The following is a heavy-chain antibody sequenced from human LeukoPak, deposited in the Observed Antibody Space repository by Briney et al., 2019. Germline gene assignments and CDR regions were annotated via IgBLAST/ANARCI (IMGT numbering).Heavy chain of an antibody. CDR1: GDSISSSSYY. D-gene: IGHD2-2*01. CDR3: ARHIFSGGYCTTTSCNSLDC. V-gene: IGHV4-39*01. J-gene: IGHJ4*02. Sequence: SETLSLTCTVSGDSISSSSYYWGWIRQPPGKGLGGIGSIYYRGSTYYNPYLKSRGTISVDTSKNQFSLKLNSVTAADTAVYYCARHIFSGGYCTTTSCNSLDCWGQGTLVTVSS. CDR2: IYYRGST.